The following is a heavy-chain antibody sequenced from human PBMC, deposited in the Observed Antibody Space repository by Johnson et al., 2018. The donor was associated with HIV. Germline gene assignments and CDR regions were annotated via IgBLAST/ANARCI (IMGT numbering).Heavy chain of an antibody. CDR3: ARAGGGIAAAGTRAFDI. Sequence: VQLVESGGIVIRPGGSLRLSCAASGFTFSSYWMSWVRQAPGKGLEWVANIKQDGREKYYVDSVKGRFTISRDNAKNSLYLQMNSLRAEDTAVYYCARAGGGIAAAGTRAFDIWGQGTMVTVSS. V-gene: IGHV3-7*05. J-gene: IGHJ3*02. CDR1: GFTFSSYW. CDR2: IKQDGREK. D-gene: IGHD6-13*01.